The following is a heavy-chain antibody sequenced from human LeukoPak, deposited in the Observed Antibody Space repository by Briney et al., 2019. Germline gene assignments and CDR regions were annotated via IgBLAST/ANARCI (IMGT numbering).Heavy chain of an antibody. CDR2: IGGSGGST. D-gene: IGHD6-19*01. CDR1: GFTFSSYA. V-gene: IGHV3-23*01. J-gene: IGHJ5*02. CDR3: ARGDSSGWQFDP. Sequence: PGGSLRLSCAASGFTFSSYAMSWVRQAPGKGLEWVSAIGGSGGSTFYADSVKGRFTISRDNSKNTLYLQMNSLRAEDTAVYYCARGDSSGWQFDPWGQGTLVTVSS.